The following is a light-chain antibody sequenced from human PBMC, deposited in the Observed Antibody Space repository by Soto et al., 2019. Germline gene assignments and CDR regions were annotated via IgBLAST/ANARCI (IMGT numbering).Light chain of an antibody. CDR3: QSYGNGLSASV. J-gene: IGLJ2*01. V-gene: IGLV1-40*01. CDR2: GSS. CDR1: SSNIGAGHV. Sequence: QAVVTQPPSVSGAPGQRVTISCTGSSSNIGAGHVVHWYQQFPGRAPNLLIYGSSNRPSGVPDRFSGSKSGTSASLAITGLQAEDEADYYCQSYGNGLSASVFGGGTKLTVL.